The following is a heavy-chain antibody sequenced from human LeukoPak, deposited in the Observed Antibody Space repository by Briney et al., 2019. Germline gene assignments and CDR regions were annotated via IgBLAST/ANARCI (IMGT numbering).Heavy chain of an antibody. V-gene: IGHV4-34*01. D-gene: IGHD3-22*01. CDR1: GGSFSGYY. J-gene: IGHJ4*02. CDR2: INHSGST. CDR3: ASLPPDDYYDSSGYLDY. Sequence: PSETLSLTCAVYGGSFSGYYWSWIRPPPGKGLEWIGEINHSGSTNYNPSLKSRVTISVDTSKNQFSLKLSSVTAADTAVYYCASLPPDDYYDSSGYLDYWGQGTLVTVSS.